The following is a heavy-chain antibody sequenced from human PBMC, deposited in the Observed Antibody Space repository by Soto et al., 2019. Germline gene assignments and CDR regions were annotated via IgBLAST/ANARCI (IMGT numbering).Heavy chain of an antibody. CDR3: AREVLKHAYFDY. V-gene: IGHV4-30-2*01. CDR2: IYHSGST. D-gene: IGHD2-8*01. CDR1: GGSISSGGYS. Sequence: SETLSLTCAVSGGSISSGGYSWSWIRQPPGKGLEWIGYIYHSGSTYYNPSLKSRVTISVDRSKNQFSLKLSSVTAADTAVYYCAREVLKHAYFDYWGQGTLVTVSS. J-gene: IGHJ4*02.